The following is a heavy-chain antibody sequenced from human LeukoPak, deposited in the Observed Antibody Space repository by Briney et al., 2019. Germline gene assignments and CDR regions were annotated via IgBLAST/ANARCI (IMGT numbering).Heavy chain of an antibody. CDR2: IRSKANSYAT. D-gene: IGHD3-3*01. Sequence: GGSLRLSCAASGFTFNNYAMTWVRQASGKGLEWVGRIRSKANSYATAYTSSVKGRFTISRDDSKNTVYLQMNSLKTEDTAVYYCTNSYSDFWIDYWGQGTLVTVSS. CDR1: GFTFNNYA. CDR3: TNSYSDFWIDY. V-gene: IGHV3-73*01. J-gene: IGHJ4*02.